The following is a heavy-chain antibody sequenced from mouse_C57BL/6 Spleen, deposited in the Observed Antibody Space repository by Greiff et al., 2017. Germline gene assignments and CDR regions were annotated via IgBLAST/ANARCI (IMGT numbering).Heavy chain of an antibody. D-gene: IGHD1-1*01. CDR2: IHPNSGST. CDR1: GYTFTSYW. Sequence: QVQLQQSGAELVKPGASVKLSCKASGYTFTSYWMHWVKQRPGQGLEWIGMIHPNSGSTNYNEKFKSKATLTVDKSSSTAYMQLSSLTSEDSAVYYCARSGRSYGYFDVWGTGTTVTVSS. CDR3: ARSGRSYGYFDV. J-gene: IGHJ1*03. V-gene: IGHV1-64*01.